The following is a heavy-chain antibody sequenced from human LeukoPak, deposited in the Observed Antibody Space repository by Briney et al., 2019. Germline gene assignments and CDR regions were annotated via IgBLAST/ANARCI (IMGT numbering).Heavy chain of an antibody. CDR3: ARAPGVGGGPVAGTNWFDP. D-gene: IGHD6-19*01. CDR2: IYHGGTT. CDR1: GGSMSSYY. Sequence: SENLSLNCTVSGGSMSSYYWSWIRQPPGKGLKWIGNIYHGGTTNYNPSLNSRVTISVDKSKKQFSLKLNSVTAADTAVYYCARAPGVGGGPVAGTNWFDPWGQGTLVTVSS. J-gene: IGHJ5*02. V-gene: IGHV4-59*01.